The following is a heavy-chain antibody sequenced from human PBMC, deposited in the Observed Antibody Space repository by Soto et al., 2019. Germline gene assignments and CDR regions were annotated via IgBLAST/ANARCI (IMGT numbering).Heavy chain of an antibody. J-gene: IGHJ4*02. CDR3: ARVGYYDSSGYYYFDS. CDR2: IYHSGST. Sequence: SETLSLTCTVSGGSISSYYWSWIRQPPGKGLEWIGYIYHSGSTNYNPSLKSRVTISVDTSKNQFSLKLTSVTAADTAVYYCARVGYYDSSGYYYFDSWGQGTMVTVSS. V-gene: IGHV4-59*01. D-gene: IGHD3-22*01. CDR1: GGSISSYY.